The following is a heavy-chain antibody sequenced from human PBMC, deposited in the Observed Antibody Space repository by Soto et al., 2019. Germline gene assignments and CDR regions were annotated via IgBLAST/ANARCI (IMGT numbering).Heavy chain of an antibody. CDR3: ARDDVGYSSSWYIDYFTY. Sequence: ASVKVSCKASGATLDTFINYGITWVRRAPGQGLEWMGGIIPVFGTAHYAQKFQGRLTISADESTRTAYMELSSLRSEDTAVYYCARDDVGYSSSWYIDYFTYRGQGTLDTGSS. V-gene: IGHV1-69*13. D-gene: IGHD6-13*01. J-gene: IGHJ4*02. CDR2: IIPVFGTA. CDR1: GATLDTFINYG.